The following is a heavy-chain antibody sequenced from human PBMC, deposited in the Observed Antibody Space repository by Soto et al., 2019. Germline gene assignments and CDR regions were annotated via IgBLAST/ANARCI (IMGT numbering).Heavy chain of an antibody. D-gene: IGHD2-2*01. V-gene: IGHV4-59*01. CDR2: IYYTGTT. Sequence: SETLSLTCAVSGDSINNSYWSWIRQPPGKGLEWIGNIYYTGTTTYNPSLESRVTMSVDTSKNQFSLKLNSVDAADTAVYYCAKYRSTEAEGFTLDYWGRGTLVTVSS. J-gene: IGHJ4*02. CDR1: GDSINNSY. CDR3: AKYRSTEAEGFTLDY.